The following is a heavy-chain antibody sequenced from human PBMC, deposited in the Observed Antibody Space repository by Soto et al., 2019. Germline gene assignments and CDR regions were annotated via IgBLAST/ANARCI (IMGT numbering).Heavy chain of an antibody. D-gene: IGHD2-2*01. J-gene: IGHJ6*03. CDR1: GGSFSGYY. V-gene: IGHV4-34*01. CDR2: INHSGST. Sequence: SETLSLTCAVYGGSFSGYYWSWIRQPPGKGLEWIGEINHSGSTNYNPSLKSRVTISVDTSKNQFSLKLSSVTAADTAVYYCARHIVLVPTAIGYYYYMDVWGKGTTVTVSS. CDR3: ARHIVLVPTAIGYYYYMDV.